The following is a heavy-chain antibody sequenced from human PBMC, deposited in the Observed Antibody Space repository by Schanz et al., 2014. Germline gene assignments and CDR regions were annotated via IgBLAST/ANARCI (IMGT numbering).Heavy chain of an antibody. CDR3: ARGRSLGWCDY. J-gene: IGHJ4*02. CDR1: GFTFSDYA. Sequence: EVQLEESGGGLVQPGGSLRVSCAATGFTFSDYAMSWVRQAPGKGLEWVSAISDSGGSMFYADSVKGRFTISRDNAKNSLYLQMHSLRAEDTAVYYCARGRSLGWCDYWGQGTLVTVSS. CDR2: ISDSGGSM. V-gene: IGHV3-23*04. D-gene: IGHD2-21*01.